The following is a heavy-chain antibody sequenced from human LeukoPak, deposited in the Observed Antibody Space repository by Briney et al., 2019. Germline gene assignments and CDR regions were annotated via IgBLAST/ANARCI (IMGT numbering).Heavy chain of an antibody. CDR2: IYPGASDT. J-gene: IGHJ4*02. V-gene: IGHV5-51*01. CDR3: ARSADVVTTMIPSLDY. D-gene: IGHD5-12*01. Sequence: GESLKISCKASGYSFSNYWIGWVRQIPGKVLEWMGIIYPGASDTRYALSFQGQVTISADESISTAYLQWSSLRTSDSAMYYCARSADVVTTMIPSLDYWGQGTLVTVSS. CDR1: GYSFSNYW.